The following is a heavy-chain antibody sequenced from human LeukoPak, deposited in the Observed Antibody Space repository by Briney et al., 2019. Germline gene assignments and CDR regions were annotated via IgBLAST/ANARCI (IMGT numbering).Heavy chain of an antibody. J-gene: IGHJ4*02. CDR1: GFTFSPYS. CDR3: AKDQKRIAMIVVAMVWPPASFDY. Sequence: GGSLRLSCAASGFTFSPYSMNWVRQTPGKGLEWIAYISGDSNNIYYADSVKGRFTISRDNAKNSVYLHMSSLRAEDTAVYYCAKDQKRIAMIVVAMVWPPASFDYWGQGTLVTVSS. V-gene: IGHV3-48*04. D-gene: IGHD3-22*01. CDR2: ISGDSNNI.